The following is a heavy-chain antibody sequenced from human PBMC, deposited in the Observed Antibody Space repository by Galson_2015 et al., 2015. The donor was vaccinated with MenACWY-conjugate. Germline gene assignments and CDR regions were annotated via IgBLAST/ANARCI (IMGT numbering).Heavy chain of an antibody. J-gene: IGHJ6*03. CDR2: IYYSGAS. D-gene: IGHD4-23*01. CDR1: GGFVSSGSYY. V-gene: IGHV4-61*01. CDR3: ARTLHGGNSIVPYYYHMDV. Sequence: ETLSLTCTVSGGFVSSGSYYWSWIRPPPGEGLEWIGYIYYSGASNYNPSLKSRVTVSVDTSKNQFSLKLSSVTAADTAVYYCARTLHGGNSIVPYYYHMDVWGKGTTVTVSS.